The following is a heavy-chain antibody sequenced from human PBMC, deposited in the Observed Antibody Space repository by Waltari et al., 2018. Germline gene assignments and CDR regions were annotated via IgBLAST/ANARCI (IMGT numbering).Heavy chain of an antibody. Sequence: VQLQESGPGLVKPSETLSLTCTVSGGSISSYYWSWLRQPPGKGLEWIGYIYYRGSTNYNPSLKSRVTISVDTSKNQFSLKLSSVTAADTAVYYCAGGYSYGSDAFDIWGQGTMVTVSS. J-gene: IGHJ3*02. D-gene: IGHD5-18*01. CDR1: GGSISSYY. CDR3: AGGYSYGSDAFDI. V-gene: IGHV4-59*01. CDR2: IYYRGST.